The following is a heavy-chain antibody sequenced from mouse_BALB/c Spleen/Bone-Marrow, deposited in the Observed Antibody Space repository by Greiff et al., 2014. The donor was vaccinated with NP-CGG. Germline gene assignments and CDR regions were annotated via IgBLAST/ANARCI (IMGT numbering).Heavy chain of an antibody. CDR3: ARYGNYAMDY. CDR1: GYTFTDYN. Sequence: EVKLVQSGPELVKPGASVKISCKASGYTFTDYNMHWVKQSHGKSLEWIGYIYPYNGGTGYNQMFKSKATLTVDNSSSTAYMELRSLTSEDSPVYYCARYGNYAMDYSGQGTSVTVSS. CDR2: IYPYNGGT. D-gene: IGHD2-1*01. J-gene: IGHJ4*01. V-gene: IGHV1S29*02.